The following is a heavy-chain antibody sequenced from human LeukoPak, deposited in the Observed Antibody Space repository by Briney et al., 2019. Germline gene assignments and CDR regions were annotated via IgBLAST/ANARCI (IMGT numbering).Heavy chain of an antibody. CDR2: INSDGSST. J-gene: IGHJ4*02. D-gene: IGHD6-19*01. CDR1: GFTFSSYW. Sequence: PGGSLRLSXAASGFTFSSYWMHWVRQAPGKGLVWVSRINSDGSSTSYADSVKGRFTISRDNAKNRLYLQMNSLRAEDTAVYYCARGSSVAGTWAYWGQGTLVTVSS. CDR3: ARGSSVAGTWAY. V-gene: IGHV3-74*01.